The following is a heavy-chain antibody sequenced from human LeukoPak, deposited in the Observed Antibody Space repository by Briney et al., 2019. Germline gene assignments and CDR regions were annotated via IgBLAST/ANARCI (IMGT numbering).Heavy chain of an antibody. J-gene: IGHJ4*02. CDR3: ARWGEYYDILTGYPDY. V-gene: IGHV1-18*04. CDR2: ISAYNGNT. D-gene: IGHD3-9*01. Sequence: GASVKVSCKASGYTFTGYKWHGVRQPPGQGLEWMGWISAYNGNTNYAQKLRGRVTMTTDTSTSTAYMELRSLRSDDTAVYYCARWGEYYDILTGYPDYWGQGTLVTVSS. CDR1: GYTFTGYK.